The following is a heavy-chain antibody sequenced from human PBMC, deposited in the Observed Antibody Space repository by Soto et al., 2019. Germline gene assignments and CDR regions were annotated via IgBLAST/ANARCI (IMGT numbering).Heavy chain of an antibody. CDR2: IYYSGST. Sequence: QVQLQESGPGLVKPSQTLSLTCTVSGGSISSGGYYWSWIRQHPGKGLEWIGYIYYSGSTYYNPSLKSRVTISVDTSKNQFSLKLSSVTAADTAVYYCARAPRISPLEARQSHWFDPWGQGTLVTVSS. CDR1: GGSISSGGYY. CDR3: ARAPRISPLEARQSHWFDP. V-gene: IGHV4-31*03. J-gene: IGHJ5*02. D-gene: IGHD6-6*01.